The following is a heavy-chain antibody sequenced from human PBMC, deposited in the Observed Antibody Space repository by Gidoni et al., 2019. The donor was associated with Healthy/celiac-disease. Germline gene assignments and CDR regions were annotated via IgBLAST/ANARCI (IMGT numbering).Heavy chain of an antibody. D-gene: IGHD3-22*01. CDR3: AGEETRYYYDISGPWNAFDI. CDR1: GFTFSDYY. CDR2: FCICCTSI. J-gene: IGHJ3*02. V-gene: IGHV3-11*01. Sequence: QVQLVESGGGLVKPGGSLRLSCAAPGFTFSDYYISWIRQAPGKGLEWVSYFCICCTSIHHADSLEGRFPLARDNAKNSLYLQMNSLRAEDTAVYYCAGEETRYYYDISGPWNAFDIWGQGTMVTVSS.